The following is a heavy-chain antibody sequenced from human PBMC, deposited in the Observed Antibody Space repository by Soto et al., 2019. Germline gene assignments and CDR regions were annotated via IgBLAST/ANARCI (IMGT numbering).Heavy chain of an antibody. D-gene: IGHD3-22*01. CDR3: AAARGDLSGYYFDY. CDR2: IVVGSGNT. Sequence: QVQLVQSGPEVRKPGTSVKVSCKASGFTFTTSAVQWVRQVRGQRLEWIGWIVVGSGNTNYAQKFQERVTITRDMSTSTSYMEMSSLRSEDTAVYYYAAARGDLSGYYFDYWGQGTLVTVSS. CDR1: GFTFTTSA. V-gene: IGHV1-58*01. J-gene: IGHJ4*02.